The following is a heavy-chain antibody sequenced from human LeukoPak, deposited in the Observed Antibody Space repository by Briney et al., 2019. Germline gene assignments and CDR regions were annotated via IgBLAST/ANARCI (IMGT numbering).Heavy chain of an antibody. J-gene: IGHJ4*02. CDR2: MNPNSGNT. Sequence: ASVKVSCKASGHTFPSYDINWVRQATGQGLGWMGWMNPNSGNTGYAQKFQGRVTMTRNTSISTAYMELSSLRSEDTAVYYCARGDYYDSSGYAYWGQGTLVTVSS. D-gene: IGHD3-22*01. V-gene: IGHV1-8*01. CDR3: ARGDYYDSSGYAY. CDR1: GHTFPSYD.